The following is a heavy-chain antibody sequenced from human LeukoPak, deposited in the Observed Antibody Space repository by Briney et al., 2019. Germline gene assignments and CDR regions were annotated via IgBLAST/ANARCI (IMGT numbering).Heavy chain of an antibody. V-gene: IGHV4-34*01. Sequence: SETLSLTCAGYGGSFSGYYWSWIRQPPGKGLEWMGEINHSGSTNYNPSLKSRVTISVDTSKNQFSLKLSSVTAADTAVYYCARRPYKLRGSGGSCFDYWGEGTLVTVPS. D-gene: IGHD2-15*01. J-gene: IGHJ4*02. CDR1: GGSFSGYY. CDR3: ARRPYKLRGSGGSCFDY. CDR2: INHSGST.